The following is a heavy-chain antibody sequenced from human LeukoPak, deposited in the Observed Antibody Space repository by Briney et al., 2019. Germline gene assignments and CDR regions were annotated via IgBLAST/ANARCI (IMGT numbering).Heavy chain of an antibody. CDR1: GFTFSSYA. CDR2: IRSTGTNT. CDR3: AKDLMPAAPTRFDY. Sequence: GGSLTLSCAASGFTFSSYAMSWVRQAPGKGLEWLSAIRSTGTNTYYADSVKGRFTISRDNSKNTLFLQMNSLRAEDTAVYYCAKDLMPAAPTRFDYWGQGTLVTVSS. D-gene: IGHD2-2*01. J-gene: IGHJ4*02. V-gene: IGHV3-23*01.